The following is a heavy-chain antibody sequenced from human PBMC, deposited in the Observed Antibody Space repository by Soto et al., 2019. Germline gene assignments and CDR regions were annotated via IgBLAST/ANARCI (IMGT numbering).Heavy chain of an antibody. CDR1: GFTFSSYS. D-gene: IGHD3-22*01. J-gene: IGHJ4*02. CDR2: ISSSSSYI. Sequence: PGGSLRLSCAASGFTFSSYSMNWVRQAPGKGLEWVSSISSSSSYIYYADSVKGRFTISRDNAKNSLYLQMNSLRAEDTAVYYCASHPGDSSGYWYYFDYWGQGTLVTV. CDR3: ASHPGDSSGYWYYFDY. V-gene: IGHV3-21*01.